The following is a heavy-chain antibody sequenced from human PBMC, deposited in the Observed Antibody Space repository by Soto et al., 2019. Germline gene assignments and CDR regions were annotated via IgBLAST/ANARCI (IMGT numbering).Heavy chain of an antibody. CDR2: INHSGST. Sequence: QVQLQQWGAGLLKPSETLSLTCAVYGGSFSGYYWSWIRQPPGKGLEWIGEINHSGSTNYNPSLKSRVTISVDTSKNQFSLKLSSVTAADTAVYYCARFNAPAAWFDPWGQGTLVTVSS. V-gene: IGHV4-34*01. CDR1: GGSFSGYY. D-gene: IGHD6-13*01. J-gene: IGHJ5*02. CDR3: ARFNAPAAWFDP.